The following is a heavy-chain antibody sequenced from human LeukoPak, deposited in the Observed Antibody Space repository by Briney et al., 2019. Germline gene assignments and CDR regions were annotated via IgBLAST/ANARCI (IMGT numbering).Heavy chain of an antibody. CDR2: IYYSGST. D-gene: IGHD6-13*01. CDR1: GGSISSYY. Sequence: KPSETLSLTCTVSGGSISSYYWSWIRQPPGKGLEWIGYIYYSGSTNYNPSLKSRVTISVDTSKNQFSLKLSSVTAADTAVYYCARSLAAGTGWFDPWGQGTLVTVSS. CDR3: ARSLAAGTGWFDP. J-gene: IGHJ5*02. V-gene: IGHV4-59*01.